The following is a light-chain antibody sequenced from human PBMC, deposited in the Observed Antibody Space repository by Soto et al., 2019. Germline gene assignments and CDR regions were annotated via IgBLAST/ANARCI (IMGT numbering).Light chain of an antibody. J-gene: IGKJ4*01. CDR3: QQVNSLPLT. V-gene: IGKV1-12*01. CDR2: DTS. Sequence: DIQMTQSPSFVSASVGDRVTITCRASQGISSWLAWYQQKPGTAPEVLVYDTSTLQSGVPSRFIGSGSGTDFTLTISSLQPEDFATYYCQQVNSLPLTFGGGTKVEI. CDR1: QGISSW.